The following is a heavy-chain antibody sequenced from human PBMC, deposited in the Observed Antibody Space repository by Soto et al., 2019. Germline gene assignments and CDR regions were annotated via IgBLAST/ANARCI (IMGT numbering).Heavy chain of an antibody. V-gene: IGHV3-13*05. CDR3: ARAYLGRLPRRADYYYAMAV. CDR1: GVSFRDYD. J-gene: IGHJ6*02. CDR2: LGAARDP. Sequence: EVQLVESGGGSVQPGESLRLSCAASGVSFRDYDMHWFRQRKGKGLEWVSALGAARDPYYVGSVKCRFSVSRDNARNSLFLQVNNLGVDDTAVYLWARAYLGRLPRRADYYYAMAVWGRGTTVTFSS. D-gene: IGHD1-26*01.